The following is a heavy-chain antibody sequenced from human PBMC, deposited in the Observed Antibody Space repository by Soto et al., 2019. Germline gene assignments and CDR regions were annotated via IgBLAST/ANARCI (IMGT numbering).Heavy chain of an antibody. Sequence: QITLKESGPTLVKPTQTLTLTCTFSGFSLSTGGVGVGWIRQPPGKALEWLALIYWDDDKRYSPSLKSRLTRTKDTSNTPLVLTMTHMDPVATATYYWAHRLYSSACPWDSGGFDYWGQGTLVTVSS. CDR1: GFSLSTGGVG. CDR2: IYWDDDK. V-gene: IGHV2-5*02. CDR3: AHRLYSSACPWDSGGFDY. J-gene: IGHJ4*02. D-gene: IGHD6-19*01.